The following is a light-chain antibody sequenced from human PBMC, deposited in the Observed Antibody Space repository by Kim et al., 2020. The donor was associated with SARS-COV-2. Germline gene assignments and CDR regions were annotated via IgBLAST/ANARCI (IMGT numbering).Light chain of an antibody. CDR2: DVN. CDR1: GHDVGYYDF. V-gene: IGLV2-14*03. J-gene: IGLJ1*01. Sequence: GQSLTISCAGTGHDVGYYDFVSWFQQLPGEVPRLIIYDVNRRPAAISPRFSASKSGNTASLTISGLQTEDEADYYCSSYATSSTFVFGTGTKVTVL. CDR3: SSYATSSTFV.